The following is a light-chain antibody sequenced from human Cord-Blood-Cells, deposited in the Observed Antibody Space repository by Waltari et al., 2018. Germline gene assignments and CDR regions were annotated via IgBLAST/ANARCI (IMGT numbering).Light chain of an antibody. Sequence: QSALTQPASVSGSPGQSLTIYCTGTSSDVGGYNYASWYQQHPGKAPKLMIYDVSQRPSGVSNRFSGSKSGNTASLTISGLQAEDEADYYCSSYTSSSTVVFGGGTKLTVL. CDR2: DVS. V-gene: IGLV2-14*01. J-gene: IGLJ2*01. CDR1: SSDVGGYNY. CDR3: SSYTSSSTVV.